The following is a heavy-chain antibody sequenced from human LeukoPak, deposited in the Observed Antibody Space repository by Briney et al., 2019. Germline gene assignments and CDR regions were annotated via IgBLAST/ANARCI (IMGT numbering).Heavy chain of an antibody. CDR1: GGSINSFY. J-gene: IGHJ3*02. D-gene: IGHD6-19*01. Sequence: SETLSLTCTVSGGSINSFYWICIRQPPGKGLEWIGYIYYSGSTNYRPSLKSRVTISVDTSKNQFYLKLSSVTAADTAVYYCARHDSGIAVAVSDAFDIWGQGTMVTVSS. V-gene: IGHV4-59*08. CDR2: IYYSGST. CDR3: ARHDSGIAVAVSDAFDI.